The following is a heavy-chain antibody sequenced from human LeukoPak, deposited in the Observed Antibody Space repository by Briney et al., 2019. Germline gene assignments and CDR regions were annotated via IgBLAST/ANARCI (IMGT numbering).Heavy chain of an antibody. Sequence: ASVRVSCKASGYTFTSYYMHWVRQAPGQGLEWMGIINPSGGSTSYAQKFQGRVTMTRDTSTGTVYMELSSLRSEDTAVYYCARTAGTWDFDYWGQGTLVTVSS. D-gene: IGHD6-19*01. CDR3: ARTAGTWDFDY. V-gene: IGHV1-46*01. J-gene: IGHJ4*02. CDR2: INPSGGST. CDR1: GYTFTSYY.